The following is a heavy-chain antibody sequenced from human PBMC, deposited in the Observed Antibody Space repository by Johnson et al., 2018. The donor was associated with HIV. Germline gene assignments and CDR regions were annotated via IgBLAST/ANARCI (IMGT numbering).Heavy chain of an antibody. V-gene: IGHV3-23*04. CDR1: GFTFGNYA. CDR2: INTGGST. D-gene: IGHD1-26*01. J-gene: IGHJ3*01. CDR3: VGGNAGGYFSVAFDL. Sequence: VQLVESGGGFVQPGRSLRLSCAASGFTFGNYAMNWVRQAPGKGLERVSGINTGGSTFYPDSVTGRFTRSRDNSKSPLYLQMNNLSAEDTSVDHCVGGNAGGYFSVAFDLWGQGEMVTVSS.